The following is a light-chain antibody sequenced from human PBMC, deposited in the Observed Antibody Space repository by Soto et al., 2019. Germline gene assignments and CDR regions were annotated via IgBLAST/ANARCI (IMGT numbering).Light chain of an antibody. CDR2: GAS. J-gene: IGKJ4*01. CDR1: QDISNS. Sequence: DIQMTQSPSSLSASVGDRVTITCRASQDISNSLAWYQQKPGKVPELLIYGASTLQSGVPSRFSGSRSGTDFALTISSLQPEDAATYYCQKYNSVPLTFGGGTKVEIK. V-gene: IGKV1-27*01. CDR3: QKYNSVPLT.